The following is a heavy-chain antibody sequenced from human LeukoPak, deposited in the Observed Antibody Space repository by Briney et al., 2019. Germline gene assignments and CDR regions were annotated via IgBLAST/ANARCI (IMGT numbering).Heavy chain of an antibody. CDR2: INPNSGGT. CDR1: GYTFTGYY. Sequence: VASAKVSCKASGYTFTGYYMHWVRQAPGQGLEWMGWINPNSGGTNYAQKFQGRVTMTRDTSISTAYMELSRLRSDDTAVYYCARRGSGYCSGGSCYWDYYYYMDVWGKGTTVTVSS. CDR3: ARRGSGYCSGGSCYWDYYYYMDV. D-gene: IGHD2-15*01. J-gene: IGHJ6*03. V-gene: IGHV1-2*02.